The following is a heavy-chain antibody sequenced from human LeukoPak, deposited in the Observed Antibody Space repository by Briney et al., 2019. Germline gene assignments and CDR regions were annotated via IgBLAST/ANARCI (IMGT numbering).Heavy chain of an antibody. J-gene: IGHJ4*02. CDR1: GGSISSYY. CDR2: IYYSGST. V-gene: IGHV4-59*01. Sequence: PSETLSLTCTVPGGSISSYYWSWIRQPPGKGLEWIGYIYYSGSTNYNPSLKSRVTISVDTSKNQFSLKLSSVTAADTAVYYCARSARNYYDSSGYYYVFDYWGQGTLVTVSS. CDR3: ARSARNYYDSSGYYYVFDY. D-gene: IGHD3-22*01.